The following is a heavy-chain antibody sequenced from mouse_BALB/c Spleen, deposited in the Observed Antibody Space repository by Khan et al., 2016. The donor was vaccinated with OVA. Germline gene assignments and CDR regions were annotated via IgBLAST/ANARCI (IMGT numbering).Heavy chain of an antibody. V-gene: IGHV1S137*01. D-gene: IGHD2-3*01. CDR2: ISTYSGNT. J-gene: IGHJ2*01. CDR1: GYTFTDYA. Sequence: QVRLQQSGPELVRPRVSVKMSCKGSGYTFTDYAMYWVKQSHAKSLEWIGLISTYSGNTNYNRKFKGKATMTVDKSSSTAYMELARLTSEDSAIYYCARPAYDGYYDYWGQGTTLTVSS. CDR3: ARPAYDGYYDY.